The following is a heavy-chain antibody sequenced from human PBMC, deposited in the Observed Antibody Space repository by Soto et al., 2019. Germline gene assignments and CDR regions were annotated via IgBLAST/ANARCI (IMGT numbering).Heavy chain of an antibody. V-gene: IGHV3-7*03. Sequence: GGSLRLSCAASGFTFSGYWMSWVRQAPGRGLEWVANIKQDGSEKYYVDSVKGRFTISRDNVKNSLYLQMNSLRAEDTAVYYCARDVGYGDYESAFDIWGQGTMLTVSS. D-gene: IGHD4-17*01. CDR2: IKQDGSEK. J-gene: IGHJ3*02. CDR3: ARDVGYGDYESAFDI. CDR1: GFTFSGYW.